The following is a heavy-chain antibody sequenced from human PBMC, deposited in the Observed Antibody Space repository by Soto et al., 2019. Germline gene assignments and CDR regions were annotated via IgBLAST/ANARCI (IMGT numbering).Heavy chain of an antibody. D-gene: IGHD6-19*01. CDR3: ARDNIAVVGRLGKQYYYYGRDV. CDR2: IYHSVST. Sequence: SETLSLTCAVSGGSISSSNWWSWVRQPPGKGLEWIGEIYHSVSTNYNPSLKSRVTISVDKSKNQFSLKLSSVTAAATAVYYCARDNIAVVGRLGKQYYYYGRDVWGQGPRVTVSS. J-gene: IGHJ6*02. CDR1: GGSISSSNW. V-gene: IGHV4-4*02.